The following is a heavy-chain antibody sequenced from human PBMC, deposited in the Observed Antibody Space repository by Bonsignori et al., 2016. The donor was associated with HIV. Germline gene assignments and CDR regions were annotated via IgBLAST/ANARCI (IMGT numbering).Heavy chain of an antibody. Sequence: WVRQAPGQGLEWMGWINPGNGSPSYAKKFQGRFTMTRDMSTTTAYTDLSSLTSEDMAVYYYAPDIVVVPAATLPRIYYYYYMDVWGKGTTVTVSS. J-gene: IGHJ6*03. CDR3: APDIVVVPAATLPRIYYYYYMDV. D-gene: IGHD2-2*01. CDR2: INPGNGSP. V-gene: IGHV1-38-4*01.